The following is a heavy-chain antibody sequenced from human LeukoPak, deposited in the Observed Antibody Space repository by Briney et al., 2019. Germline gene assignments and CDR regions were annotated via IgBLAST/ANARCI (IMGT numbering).Heavy chain of an antibody. V-gene: IGHV4-30-4*01. CDR1: GGSISSGDYY. J-gene: IGHJ4*02. D-gene: IGHD3-10*01. Sequence: SQTLSLTCTVSGGSISSGDYYWSWIRQPPGKGLEWIGYIYYSGSTYYNPSLKSRVTIPVDTSKNQFSLKLSSVTAADTAVYYCARPHMVRGVIISDYWGQGTLVTVSS. CDR2: IYYSGST. CDR3: ARPHMVRGVIISDY.